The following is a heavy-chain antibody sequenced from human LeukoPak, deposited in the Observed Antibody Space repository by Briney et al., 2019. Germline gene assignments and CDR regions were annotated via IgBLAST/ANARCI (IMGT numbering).Heavy chain of an antibody. Sequence: ASVKVSCKASGYTVTGYFMHWVGQAPGQGREWMGWINPNSGGTNYAQKFQGRVNMTRDTYISTAYMELSRLRSDDTAVYYCARGGLTYYYDSSGYSDIWGQGTLVNVSS. V-gene: IGHV1-2*02. CDR3: ARGGLTYYYDSSGYSDI. CDR1: GYTVTGYF. J-gene: IGHJ4*02. D-gene: IGHD3-22*01. CDR2: INPNSGGT.